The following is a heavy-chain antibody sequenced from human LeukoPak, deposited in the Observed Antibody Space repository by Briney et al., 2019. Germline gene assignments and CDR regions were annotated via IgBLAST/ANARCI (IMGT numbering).Heavy chain of an antibody. CDR2: IYYSGST. J-gene: IGHJ5*02. D-gene: IGHD3-10*01. CDR3: ARSYGSGSYNWFDP. V-gene: IGHV4-59*08. Sequence: SETLSLTCTVFGGSISSYYWSWIRQPPGKGLEWIGYIYYSGSTNYNPSLKSRVTISVDTSKNQFSLKLSSVTAVDTAVYYCARSYGSGSYNWFDPWGQGTLVTVSS. CDR1: GGSISSYY.